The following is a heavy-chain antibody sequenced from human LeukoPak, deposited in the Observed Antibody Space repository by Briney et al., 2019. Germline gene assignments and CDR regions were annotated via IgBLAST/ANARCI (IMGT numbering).Heavy chain of an antibody. D-gene: IGHD6-25*01. Sequence: GGSLRLSCAASGFTFSSYSMNWVRQAPGKGLEWVSSISSSSSYIYYADSVKGRFTISRDNAKNSLYLQMNSLRAEDTAVYYCARAHSAAVGWFDPWGQGTLVTVS. CDR3: ARAHSAAVGWFDP. V-gene: IGHV3-21*01. J-gene: IGHJ5*02. CDR1: GFTFSSYS. CDR2: ISSSSSYI.